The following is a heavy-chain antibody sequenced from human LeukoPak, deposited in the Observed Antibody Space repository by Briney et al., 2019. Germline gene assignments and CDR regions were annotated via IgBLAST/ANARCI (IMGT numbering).Heavy chain of an antibody. V-gene: IGHV6-1*01. CDR1: GDSVSSNSAA. CDR3: ARGPGYFQH. CDR2: TYYRSKWFS. J-gene: IGHJ1*01. Sequence: SQTLSLTCALSGDSVSSNSAAWNWIRQSPSRGLEWLGRTYYRSKWFSRYAVSVKSRITINADTSKNQFSLQLNSVTPDDTAVYYCARGPGYFQHWGQGTLVTVSS.